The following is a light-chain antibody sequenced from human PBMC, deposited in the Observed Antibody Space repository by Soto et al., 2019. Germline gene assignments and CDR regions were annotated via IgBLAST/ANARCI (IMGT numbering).Light chain of an antibody. CDR3: QQRTSWPLT. CDR2: DAF. J-gene: IGKJ1*01. Sequence: ENVLTQSPATLSLSPGERATLSCRASQSVSPYLAWYQQRPGQPPRLLIYDAFNRATCIPARFSGSGSGTDFTLTISSLEPEDFAVYYCQQRTSWPLTFGQGTKVEIK. CDR1: QSVSPY. V-gene: IGKV3-11*01.